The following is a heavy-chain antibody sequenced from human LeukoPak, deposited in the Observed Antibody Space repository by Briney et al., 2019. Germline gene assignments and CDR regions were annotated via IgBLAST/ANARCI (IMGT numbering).Heavy chain of an antibody. CDR3: ARASPGTPQY. V-gene: IGHV3-11*01. J-gene: IGHJ4*02. D-gene: IGHD3-10*01. CDR2: ISNTDDTI. Sequence: GGSLRLSCAASGFTFRDYYMTWIRQAPGKGLEWVAYISNTDDTIYYGDSVKGRFTISRDNAKGLLYLQMNSLRVEDTAVYHCARASPGTPQYWGQGTLVTVSS. CDR1: GFTFRDYY.